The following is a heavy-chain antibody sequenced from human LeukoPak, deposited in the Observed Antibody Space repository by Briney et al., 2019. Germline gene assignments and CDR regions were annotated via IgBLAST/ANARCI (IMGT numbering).Heavy chain of an antibody. CDR3: ARHGSGGVGYFDWLPTFDHYYYYYMDV. J-gene: IGHJ6*03. Sequence: SETLSLTCAVYGGSFSGHYWSWIRQPPGKGLEWIGEINHSGSTNYNPSLKSRVTISVDTSKNQFSLKLSSVTAADTAVYYCARHGSGGVGYFDWLPTFDHYYYYYMDVWGKGTTVTISS. D-gene: IGHD3-9*01. V-gene: IGHV4-34*01. CDR1: GGSFSGHY. CDR2: INHSGST.